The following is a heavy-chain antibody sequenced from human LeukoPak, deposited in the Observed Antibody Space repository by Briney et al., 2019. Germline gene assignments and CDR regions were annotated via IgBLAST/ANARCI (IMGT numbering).Heavy chain of an antibody. CDR2: ISSSSSYI. Sequence: GGSLRPSCAASGFTFSSYSMNWVRQAPGKGLEWVSSISSSSSYIYYADSVKGRFTISRDNAKNSLYLQMNSLRAEDTAVYYCARVEITMVRGVNLWGQGTLVTVSS. CDR3: ARVEITMVRGVNL. CDR1: GFTFSSYS. V-gene: IGHV3-21*01. D-gene: IGHD3-10*01. J-gene: IGHJ5*02.